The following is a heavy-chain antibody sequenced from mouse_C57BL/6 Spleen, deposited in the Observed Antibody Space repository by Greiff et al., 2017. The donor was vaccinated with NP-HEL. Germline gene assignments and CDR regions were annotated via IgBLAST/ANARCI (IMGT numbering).Heavy chain of an antibody. CDR1: GFSLSTSGMG. CDR3: ARRAGSRADYYAMDY. J-gene: IGHJ4*01. V-gene: IGHV8-12*01. CDR2: IYWDDDK. Sequence: QVTLKVCGPGILQSSQTLSLTCSFSGFSLSTSGMGVSWIRQPSGKGLEWLAHIYWDDDKRYNPSLKSRLTISKDTSRNQVFLKITSVDTADTATYYCARRAGSRADYYAMDYWGQGTSVTVSS. D-gene: IGHD1-1*01.